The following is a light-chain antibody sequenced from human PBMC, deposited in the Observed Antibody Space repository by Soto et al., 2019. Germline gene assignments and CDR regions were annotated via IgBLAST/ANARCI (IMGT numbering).Light chain of an antibody. Sequence: DIQMTQSPSTLSASVGDRVTLTCRASETINTLLAWYQQKPGKAPKLLIYEASSLQSGVPSRFSGSGSGTEFTLTVSSLQSDDFATYYVQQYYSYPWTFGQGTKVEIK. CDR2: EAS. J-gene: IGKJ1*01. CDR3: QQYYSYPWT. V-gene: IGKV1-5*03. CDR1: ETINTL.